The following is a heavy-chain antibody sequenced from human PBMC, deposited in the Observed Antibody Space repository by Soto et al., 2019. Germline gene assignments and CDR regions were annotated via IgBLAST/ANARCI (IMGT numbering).Heavy chain of an antibody. CDR3: ARDSSMVRGVRGPYGMDV. CDR2: IYSGGST. Sequence: EVQLVESGGGLVQPGGSLRLSCAASGFTVSSNYMSWVRQAPGKGLEWVSVIYSGGSTYYADSVKGRFTISRDNSKNTLYLQMNSLRAEDTAVYYCARDSSMVRGVRGPYGMDVWGQGTTVTVSS. CDR1: GFTVSSNY. D-gene: IGHD3-10*01. V-gene: IGHV3-66*01. J-gene: IGHJ6*02.